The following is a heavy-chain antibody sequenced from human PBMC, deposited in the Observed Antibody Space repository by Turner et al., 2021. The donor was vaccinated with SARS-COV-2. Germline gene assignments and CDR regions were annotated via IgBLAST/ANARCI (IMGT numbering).Heavy chain of an antibody. CDR2: IKSKTDGGTT. J-gene: IGHJ3*02. D-gene: IGHD3-22*01. CDR3: TTGTYYYDSSAYPNDAFDI. CDR1: GFAFSKAW. V-gene: IGHV3-15*01. Sequence: EVQLVESGGGLVEPGGSLRLSCVASGFAFSKAWMSWVRQAPGKGLEWVGRIKSKTDGGTTDYAAPVKGRFTISRDDSKNTLYLQMNSLKTEDTAVYYCTTGTYYYDSSAYPNDAFDIWGQGTMVTVSS.